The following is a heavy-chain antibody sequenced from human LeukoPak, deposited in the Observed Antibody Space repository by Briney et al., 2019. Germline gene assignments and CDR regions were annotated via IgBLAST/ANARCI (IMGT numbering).Heavy chain of an antibody. CDR2: ISWNSGSI. Sequence: GGSLRLSCAASGFTFDDYAMHWFRQAPGKGLEWVSGISWNSGSIGYADSVKGRFTISRDNAKNSLYLQMNSLRAEDTALYYCAKDMAARPPADYFDYWGQGTLVTVSS. CDR3: AKDMAARPPADYFDY. J-gene: IGHJ4*02. V-gene: IGHV3-9*01. CDR1: GFTFDDYA. D-gene: IGHD6-6*01.